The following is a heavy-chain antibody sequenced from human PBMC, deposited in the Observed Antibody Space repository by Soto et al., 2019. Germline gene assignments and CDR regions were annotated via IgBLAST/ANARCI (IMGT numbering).Heavy chain of an antibody. Sequence: QITLKESGPTLVKPTQTLTLTCTFSGFSLSTSGVGVGWIRQPPGKALERLAVIYWDDDKRYSPSLKSRLTLNQDTTKTQVVLTMTNMDPVVTATDYCAHRVDRSYFVYWGQGTLVTVSS. CDR2: IYWDDDK. CDR1: GFSLSTSGVG. CDR3: AHRVDRSYFVY. J-gene: IGHJ4*02. D-gene: IGHD3-9*01. V-gene: IGHV2-5*02.